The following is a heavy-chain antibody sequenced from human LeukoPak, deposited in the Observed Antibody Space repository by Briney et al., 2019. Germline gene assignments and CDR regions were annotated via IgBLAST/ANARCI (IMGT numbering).Heavy chain of an antibody. D-gene: IGHD3-3*02. CDR3: ARASNYYGMDV. CDR2: INHSGST. CDR1: GGSFSGYY. J-gene: IGHJ6*02. V-gene: IGHV4-34*01. Sequence: EASETLPLTCAVYGGSFSGYYWSWIRQPPGKGLEWIGEINHSGSTNYNPSLKSRVTISVDTSKNQFSLKLSSVTAADTAVYYCARASNYYGMDVWGQGTTVTVSS.